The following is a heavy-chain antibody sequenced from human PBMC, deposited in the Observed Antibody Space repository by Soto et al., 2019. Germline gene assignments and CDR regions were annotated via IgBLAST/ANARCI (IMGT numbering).Heavy chain of an antibody. CDR2: ISGSGGST. CDR3: AKDVHYYDSRSRGMDV. Sequence: HPGGSLRLSCAASGFTFSSYAMSWVRQAPGKGLEWVSAISGSGGSTYYADSVKGRFTISRDNSKNTLYLQMNSLRAEDTAVYYCAKDVHYYDSRSRGMDVWGQGTTVTVSS. D-gene: IGHD3-22*01. V-gene: IGHV3-23*01. J-gene: IGHJ6*02. CDR1: GFTFSSYA.